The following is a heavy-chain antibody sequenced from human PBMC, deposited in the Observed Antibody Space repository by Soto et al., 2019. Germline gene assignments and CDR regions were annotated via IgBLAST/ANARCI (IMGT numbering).Heavy chain of an antibody. CDR2: ISGDGINT. J-gene: IGHJ4*02. CDR3: ARGNLSFDFDS. D-gene: IGHD3-10*01. CDR1: GFNFGFFG. V-gene: IGHV3-30*03. Sequence: GGSLRFSCAASGFNFGFFGMHWVRQAPGKGLEWVAFISGDGINTHYADSARGRFTLSRDYSKKTMYLQMDTLREDDTALYYCARGNLSFDFDSWGQGTLVTAPQ.